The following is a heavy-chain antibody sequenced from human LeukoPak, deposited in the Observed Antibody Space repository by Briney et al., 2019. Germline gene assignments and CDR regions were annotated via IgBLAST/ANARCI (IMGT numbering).Heavy chain of an antibody. Sequence: ASVKVSCKASGYTFTGYYMHWVRQAPGQGLEWVGWINPNSGGTNYAQKFQGRVTMTRDTSISTAYMELSRLRSDDTAVYYCARALRATGEIDYWGQGTLVTVSS. D-gene: IGHD7-27*01. CDR1: GYTFTGYY. J-gene: IGHJ4*02. CDR2: INPNSGGT. V-gene: IGHV1-2*02. CDR3: ARALRATGEIDY.